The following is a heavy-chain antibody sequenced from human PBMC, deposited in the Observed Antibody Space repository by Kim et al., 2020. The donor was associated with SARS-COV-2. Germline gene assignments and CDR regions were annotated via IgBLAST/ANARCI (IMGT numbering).Heavy chain of an antibody. V-gene: IGHV4-39*07. J-gene: IGHJ6*02. CDR2: IYYSGST. CDR1: GGSISSSSYY. D-gene: IGHD3-9*01. Sequence: SETLSLTCTVSGGSISSSSYYWGWIRQPPGKGLEWIGSIYYSGSTYYNPSLKSRVTISVDTSKNQFSLKLSSVTAADTAVYYCASDPYYDILTGYYYYGMDVWGQGTTVTVSS. CDR3: ASDPYYDILTGYYYYGMDV.